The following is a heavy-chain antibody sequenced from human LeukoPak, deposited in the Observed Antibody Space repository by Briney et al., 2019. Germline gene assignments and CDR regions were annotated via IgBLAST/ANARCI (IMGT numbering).Heavy chain of an antibody. CDR2: IYYSGST. V-gene: IGHV4-59*01. CDR1: GGSISSYY. Sequence: PSETLSLTCTVSGGSISSYYWSWIRRPPGKGLEWIGYIYYSGSTNYNPSLKSRVTISVDTSKNQFSLKLSSVTAADTAVYYCARAISSGWPTDFDYWGQGTLVTVSS. CDR3: ARAISSGWPTDFDY. J-gene: IGHJ4*02. D-gene: IGHD6-19*01.